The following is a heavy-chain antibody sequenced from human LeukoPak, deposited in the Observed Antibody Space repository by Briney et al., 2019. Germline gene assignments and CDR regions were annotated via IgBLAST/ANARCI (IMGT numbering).Heavy chain of an antibody. D-gene: IGHD4-11*01. Sequence: PGGSLRLPCAASGFTFSNAWVSWVRQAPGKGLEWVGRIKSKTDGGTTDYAAPVKGRFTISRDDSKNTLYLQMNSLKTEDTAVYYCTTVRQYEYYYYYYYMDVWGKGTTVTVSS. CDR1: GFTFSNAW. J-gene: IGHJ6*03. V-gene: IGHV3-15*01. CDR3: TTVRQYEYYYYYYYMDV. CDR2: IKSKTDGGTT.